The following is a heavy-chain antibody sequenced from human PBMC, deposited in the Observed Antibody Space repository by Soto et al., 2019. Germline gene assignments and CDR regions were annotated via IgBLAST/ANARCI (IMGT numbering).Heavy chain of an antibody. J-gene: IGHJ6*03. CDR1: GASISSYH. CDR3: AAAVSAEYVFPYYYMDV. V-gene: IGHV4-59*01. CDR2: IYYSGSA. D-gene: IGHD3-16*01. Sequence: QVQLQESGPGLVKPSETLSLTCTVSGASISSYHWSWIRQTPGKGLEWIGYIYYSGSANYNPSLKSRVTLSVETSKNQVSRKLSSVTAADTGVYYCAAAVSAEYVFPYYYMDVWGKGTTVTVSS.